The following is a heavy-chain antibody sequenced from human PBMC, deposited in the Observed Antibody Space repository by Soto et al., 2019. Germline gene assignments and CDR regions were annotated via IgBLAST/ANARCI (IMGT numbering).Heavy chain of an antibody. CDR3: AKTPDHFYYDFWSGLYGMDV. CDR2: ISYDGSNK. J-gene: IGHJ6*02. D-gene: IGHD3-3*01. CDR1: GFTFSSYG. Sequence: QVQLVESGGGVVQPGRSLRLSCAASGFTFSSYGMHWVRQAPGKGLEWVAVISYDGSNKYYADSVKGRFTISRDNSKNTLYLQMNSLRAEDTAVYYCAKTPDHFYYDFWSGLYGMDVWGQGTTVTVSS. V-gene: IGHV3-30*18.